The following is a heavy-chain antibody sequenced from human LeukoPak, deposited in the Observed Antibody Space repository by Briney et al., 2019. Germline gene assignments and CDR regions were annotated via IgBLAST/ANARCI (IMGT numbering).Heavy chain of an antibody. CDR2: TRYDGSSQ. Sequence: GGSLRLSCAASGFIFSDYGMHWVRQAPGKGLEWVAFTRYDGSSQYYADSVKGRFTISRDNSKNTLYLQMNSLRAEDTAVYYCAKDLEGYCSGGSCYSSFDYWGQGTLVTVSS. CDR1: GFIFSDYG. CDR3: AKDLEGYCSGGSCYSSFDY. V-gene: IGHV3-30*02. D-gene: IGHD2-15*01. J-gene: IGHJ4*02.